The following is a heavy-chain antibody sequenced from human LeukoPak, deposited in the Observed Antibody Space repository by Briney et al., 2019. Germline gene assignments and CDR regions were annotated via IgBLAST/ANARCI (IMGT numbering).Heavy chain of an antibody. Sequence: RLSCAASGFTFSDYYMYWIRQAPGKGLEGISYISSSGSTIYYGDSVKGRFPISRDNAKNSLYLQMNSLTAEDTALYFCARSDNRYYFDSWGQGTLVTVSS. V-gene: IGHV3-11*04. CDR3: ARSDNRYYFDS. D-gene: IGHD5-24*01. CDR2: ISSSGSTI. CDR1: GFTFSDYY. J-gene: IGHJ4*02.